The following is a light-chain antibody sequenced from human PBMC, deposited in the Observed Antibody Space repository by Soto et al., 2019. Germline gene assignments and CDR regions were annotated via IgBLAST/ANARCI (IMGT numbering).Light chain of an antibody. CDR3: QQYDRSSIT. Sequence: EIVLTQSPATLSLSPGERATLSCRASQSVSSYLAWYQQKPGQAPRLLIYDASNRATGIPARFSGSGSGTDFTLTISRLEPEDFAVYYCQQYDRSSITFGQGTDWRL. V-gene: IGKV3-11*01. CDR2: DAS. J-gene: IGKJ5*01. CDR1: QSVSSY.